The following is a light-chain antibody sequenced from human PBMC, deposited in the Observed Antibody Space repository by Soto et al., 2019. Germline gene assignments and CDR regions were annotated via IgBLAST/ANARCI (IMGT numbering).Light chain of an antibody. CDR2: EVS. J-gene: IGLJ2*01. CDR1: SSDVGSYNL. V-gene: IGLV2-23*02. CDR3: CSYAGSSSVV. Sequence: QSALTQPASVSGSPGQSITISGTGTSSDVGSYNLVSWYQQHPGKAPKLMIYEVSKRPSGVSNRFSGPKSGNTASLTISGLQAEYEADYYCCSYAGSSSVVFGGGTKLTVL.